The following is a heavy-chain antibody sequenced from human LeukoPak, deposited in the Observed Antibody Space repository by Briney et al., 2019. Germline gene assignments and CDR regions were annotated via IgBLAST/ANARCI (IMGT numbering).Heavy chain of an antibody. D-gene: IGHD3-10*01. V-gene: IGHV3-21*01. CDR1: GFTFSSYS. CDR2: ISSSSSDI. Sequence: NPGGSLRLSCAASGFTFSSYSMNWVRQAPGKGLEWVSSISSSSSDIYYAGSVKGRFTISRDNAKNSLYLQMNSLRAEDTAVYYCARASIVRRIWGGKSKSSFDYWGQGTLVTVSS. CDR3: ARASIVRRIWGGKSKSSFDY. J-gene: IGHJ4*02.